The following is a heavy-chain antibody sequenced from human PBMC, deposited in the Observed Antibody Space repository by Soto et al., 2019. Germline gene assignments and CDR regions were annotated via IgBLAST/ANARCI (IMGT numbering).Heavy chain of an antibody. J-gene: IGHJ4*02. D-gene: IGHD3-9*01. CDR2: IIPIFGTA. CDR1: GGTFSSYA. Sequence: SVKVSCKASGGTFSSYAISWVRQAPGQGLEWMGGIIPIFGTANYAQKFQSWVTMTRDTSISTAYMELSRLRSDDTAVYYCARAWGDYDILTGYYIVFDYWGQGTLVTVSS. V-gene: IGHV1-69*05. CDR3: ARAWGDYDILTGYYIVFDY.